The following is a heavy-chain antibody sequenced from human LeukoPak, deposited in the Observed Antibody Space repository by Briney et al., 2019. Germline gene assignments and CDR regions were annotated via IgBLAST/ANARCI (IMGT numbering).Heavy chain of an antibody. CDR2: INSVSSHI. CDR1: GITFSSYA. D-gene: IGHD3-10*01. J-gene: IGHJ6*02. CDR3: ARDSGDGSGSYYPYGMAV. V-gene: IGHV3-21*01. Sequence: NPGGSLRLSCAASGITFSSYAMSWVRQAPGKGLEWVALINSVSSHIYYADSVKGRFTISRDNAKNSLYLQMNSLRAEDTAVYYCARDSGDGSGSYYPYGMAVWGQGTTVTVSS.